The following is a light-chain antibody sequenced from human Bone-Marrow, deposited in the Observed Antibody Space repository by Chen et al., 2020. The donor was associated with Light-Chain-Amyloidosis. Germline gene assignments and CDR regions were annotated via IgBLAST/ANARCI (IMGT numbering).Light chain of an antibody. Sequence: IVMTQSPDSLAVSLGERLTINCRSSQSILYSSKNKTYLAWYQQKPGQPPKMLIYWASTRESGVPDRFSGGGSETDFTLTISSLQAEDVAVYYCHQYFSTPPTFGQGIKVEVK. CDR1: QSILYSSKNKTY. V-gene: IGKV4-1*01. CDR2: WAS. J-gene: IGKJ1*01. CDR3: HQYFSTPPT.